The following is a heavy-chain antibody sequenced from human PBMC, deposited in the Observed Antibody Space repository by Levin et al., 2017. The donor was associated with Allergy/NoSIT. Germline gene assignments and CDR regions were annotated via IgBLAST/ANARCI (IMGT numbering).Heavy chain of an antibody. CDR3: ASDGYYDRSNDLTNYYYGMDV. CDR2: ISYDGVNI. V-gene: IGHV3-30*03. CDR1: GYSISGYA. D-gene: IGHD3-16*01. J-gene: IGHJ6*02. Sequence: GGSLRLSCAASGYSISGYAMHWVRQAPGKGLEWLAVISYDGVNIYYAHSVKGRFTISRDNSQNTLYLQMNSLIPEDTAVYYCASDGYYDRSNDLTNYYYGMDVWGQGTTVTVSS.